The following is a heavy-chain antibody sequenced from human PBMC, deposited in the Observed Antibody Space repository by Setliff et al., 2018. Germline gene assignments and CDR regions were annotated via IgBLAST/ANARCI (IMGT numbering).Heavy chain of an antibody. CDR2: VSGGGDYT. Sequence: PGGSLRLSCEASGFIFKNHALTWVRQVPGKGLEWFSAVSGGGDYTYYADSVKGRFTISRDNSKNTVYLHIKSLRADDTAVYFCSKAALDLELDSWGQGTLVTVSS. J-gene: IGHJ4*02. CDR1: GFIFKNHA. D-gene: IGHD1-1*01. CDR3: SKAALDLELDS. V-gene: IGHV3-23*01.